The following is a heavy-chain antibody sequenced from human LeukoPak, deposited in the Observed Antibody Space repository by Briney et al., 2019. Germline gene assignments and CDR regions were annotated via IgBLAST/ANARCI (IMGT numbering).Heavy chain of an antibody. CDR2: ISAGGTTT. CDR1: GFTFTDYA. V-gene: IGHV3-23*01. J-gene: IGHJ3*02. D-gene: IGHD3-22*01. Sequence: GGSLRLSCAASGFTFTDYAMSWVRQAPGKGLEWVSTISAGGTTTYYADSVKGRFVISRDNSKNTLYLQMNSLRAEDTAVYHCAKPSSGYTSFDIWGQGTMVTVSS. CDR3: AKPSSGYTSFDI.